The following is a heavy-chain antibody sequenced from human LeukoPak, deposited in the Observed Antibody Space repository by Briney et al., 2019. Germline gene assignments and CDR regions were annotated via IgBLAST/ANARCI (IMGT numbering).Heavy chain of an antibody. D-gene: IGHD3-10*01. V-gene: IGHV3-64*01. Sequence: GGSLRLSCAASGFTFSSYAMHWVRQAPGKGLEYVSAISSNGGSTYYANSVKGRFTISRDNSKNTLYLQMGSLRAEDMAVYYCARELAMVRGAPFDYWGQGTLVTVSS. CDR1: GFTFSSYA. CDR2: ISSNGGST. J-gene: IGHJ4*02. CDR3: ARELAMVRGAPFDY.